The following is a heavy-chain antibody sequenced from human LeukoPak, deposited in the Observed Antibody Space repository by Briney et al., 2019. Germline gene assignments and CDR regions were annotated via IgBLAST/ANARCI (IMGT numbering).Heavy chain of an antibody. D-gene: IGHD1-26*01. V-gene: IGHV1-46*01. CDR1: GYTFTTYY. CDR3: ARWSGSYVY. Sequence: GASVKVSCKASGYTFTTYYIHWVRQAPGQGLDCMGIINPNGGSTYYTQKFQGRVTMTRDTSTSTVYTELSSLRSEDTAVYYCARWSGSYVYWGQGTLVTVSS. CDR2: INPNGGST. J-gene: IGHJ4*02.